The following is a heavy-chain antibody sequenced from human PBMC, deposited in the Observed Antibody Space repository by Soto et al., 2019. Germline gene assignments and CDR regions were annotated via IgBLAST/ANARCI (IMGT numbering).Heavy chain of an antibody. CDR2: IIPIFGTA. Sequence: GTSVEGTCKASGGTFSSYAISWVRQAPGQGLEWMGGIIPIFGTANYAQKFQGRVTITADESTSTAYMELSSLRSEDTAVYYCASTGVVTPTYYYYGMDVWGQGTTVTVSS. V-gene: IGHV1-69*13. J-gene: IGHJ6*02. CDR1: GGTFSSYA. CDR3: ASTGVVTPTYYYYGMDV. D-gene: IGHD3-3*01.